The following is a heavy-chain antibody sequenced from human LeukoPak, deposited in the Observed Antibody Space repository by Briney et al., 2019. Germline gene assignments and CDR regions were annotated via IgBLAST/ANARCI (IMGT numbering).Heavy chain of an antibody. J-gene: IGHJ5*02. CDR3: ARRPYTTYLDT. V-gene: IGHV4-59*01. CDR2: IYYSGST. Sequence: PSETLSLTCTVYGGSISSYYWSWIRQPPGEGLEWIGYIYYSGSTNYNPSLKSRVTISVDTSKNQFSLKLSSVTAADTAVYYCARRPYTTYLDTWGQGTLVTVSS. D-gene: IGHD2-2*02. CDR1: GGSISSYY.